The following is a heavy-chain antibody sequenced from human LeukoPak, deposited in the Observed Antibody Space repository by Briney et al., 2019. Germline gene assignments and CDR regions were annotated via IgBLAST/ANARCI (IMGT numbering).Heavy chain of an antibody. CDR3: VPSNHWDYYFEH. J-gene: IGHJ4*02. CDR2: INPDTGGT. Sequence: ASVKVSCKTSGYTFTRYCMHWVRQAPGQGLEWMGWINPDTGGTSYAQKFQGRVSMTRDTSVTTAYVDLSRLTSDDTAVYYCVPSNHWDYYFEHWGQGTLVTVSS. CDR1: GYTFTRYC. V-gene: IGHV1-2*02. D-gene: IGHD7-27*01.